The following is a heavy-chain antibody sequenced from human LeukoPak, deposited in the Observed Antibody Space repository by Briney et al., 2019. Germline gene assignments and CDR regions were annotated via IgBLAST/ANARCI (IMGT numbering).Heavy chain of an antibody. Sequence: PSETLSLTCTVSGGSISSYYWSWIRQPPGKGLEWIGYIYYSGSTNYNPSLKSRVTISVDTSKNQFSLKLSSVTAADTAVYYCARGYYDFWSGYRTPCYFDYWGQGTLVTVSS. CDR1: GGSISSYY. J-gene: IGHJ4*02. CDR2: IYYSGST. D-gene: IGHD3-3*01. CDR3: ARGYYDFWSGYRTPCYFDY. V-gene: IGHV4-59*01.